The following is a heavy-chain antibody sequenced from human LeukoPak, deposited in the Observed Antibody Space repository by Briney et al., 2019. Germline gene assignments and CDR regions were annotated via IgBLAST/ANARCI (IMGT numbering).Heavy chain of an antibody. CDR1: GGTFSSYA. CDR2: IIPIFGTA. Sequence: ASVKVSCKASGGTFSSYAISWVRQAPGQGLEWMGGIIPIFGTANYAQKFQGRVTITADESTSTAYMELSSLRSEDTAVYYCARPLTHYDILTGYYNVGAFDIWGQGTMVTVSS. CDR3: ARPLTHYDILTGYYNVGAFDI. D-gene: IGHD3-9*01. J-gene: IGHJ3*02. V-gene: IGHV1-69*13.